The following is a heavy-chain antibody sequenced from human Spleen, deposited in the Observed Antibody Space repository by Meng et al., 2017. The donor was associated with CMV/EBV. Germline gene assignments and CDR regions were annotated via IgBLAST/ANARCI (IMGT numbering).Heavy chain of an antibody. Sequence: GGSLRLSCAASGFTISSYWMHWVRQAPGKGLEWVSSISSTSRDIYYADSVRGRFTISRDNSKNTLYLQMNSLRAEDTAVYYCAKISDFWSGSDVWGQGTTVTVSS. D-gene: IGHD3-3*01. CDR1: GFTISSYW. J-gene: IGHJ6*02. CDR3: AKISDFWSGSDV. V-gene: IGHV3-21*01. CDR2: ISSTSRDI.